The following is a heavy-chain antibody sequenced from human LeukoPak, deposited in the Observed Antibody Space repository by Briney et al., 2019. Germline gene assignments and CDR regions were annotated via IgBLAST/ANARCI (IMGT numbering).Heavy chain of an antibody. Sequence: ASVKVSCKASGYTFTSYGVSWVRQAPGQGPEGMGWISAYNGNANYVQRLQGRVTLTTDTSPTTAYMELRRLTSDDTAVYYCAREAYTTGADYWGQGTLVTVSS. CDR1: GYTFTSYG. D-gene: IGHD3-16*01. CDR2: ISAYNGNA. V-gene: IGHV1-18*01. CDR3: AREAYTTGADY. J-gene: IGHJ4*02.